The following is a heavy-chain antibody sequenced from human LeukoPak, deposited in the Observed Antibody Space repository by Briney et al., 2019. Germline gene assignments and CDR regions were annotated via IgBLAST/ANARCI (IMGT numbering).Heavy chain of an antibody. CDR3: AVEGYCSGGSCYTNWFDS. Sequence: PTGGSLRPSCVASEFTFSSYSMNWVRQAPGKGLEWVSYISSSGTTKYYADSVKGRFTISRDNVKNSLYLQMNSLRDEDTAVYYCAVEGYCSGGSCYTNWFDSWGQGTLVTVSS. V-gene: IGHV3-48*02. CDR2: ISSSGTTK. J-gene: IGHJ5*01. D-gene: IGHD2-15*01. CDR1: EFTFSSYS.